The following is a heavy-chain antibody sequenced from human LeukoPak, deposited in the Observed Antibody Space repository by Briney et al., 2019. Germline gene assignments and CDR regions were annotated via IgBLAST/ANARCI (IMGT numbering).Heavy chain of an antibody. CDR2: ISYDGSHK. J-gene: IGHJ5*02. V-gene: IGHV3-30*18. Sequence: PGRSLRLSCAASGITFRSYGMHWVRQAPGKGLEWVAVISYDGSHKYYADSVKGRFSISRDNSKNTLYLQMNSLGADDTAVYYCAKGARGDTVTSIVGLNWFDPWGQGTLVTVSS. D-gene: IGHD4-17*01. CDR1: GITFRSYG. CDR3: AKGARGDTVTSIVGLNWFDP.